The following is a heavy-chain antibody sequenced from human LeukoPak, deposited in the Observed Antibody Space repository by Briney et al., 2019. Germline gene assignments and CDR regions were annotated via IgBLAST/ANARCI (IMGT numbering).Heavy chain of an antibody. V-gene: IGHV5-10-1*01. CDR2: IDPIDSYT. D-gene: IGHD6-19*01. CDR1: GYSFTSYW. Sequence: GESLKISCKGSGYSFTSYWISWVRQMPGEGLEWMGRIDPIDSYTNYSPSFQGHVTISADKTISTAYLQWSSLKASDTAMYYCARQRDSGWNFPIDYWGQGTLVTVSS. J-gene: IGHJ4*02. CDR3: ARQRDSGWNFPIDY.